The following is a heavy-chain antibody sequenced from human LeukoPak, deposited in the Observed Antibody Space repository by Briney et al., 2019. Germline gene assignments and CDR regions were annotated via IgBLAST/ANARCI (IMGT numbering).Heavy chain of an antibody. J-gene: IGHJ3*02. CDR2: ISSGGSTI. CDR3: ARVPYYYDSSGYYNYAFDI. CDR1: GFTFSNYE. Sequence: GGSLRLSCAASGFTFSNYEMNWVRQAPGKGLGWVSYISSGGSTIYYADSVKGRFTISRDNAKNSPFLQMNSLRAEDTAVYYCARVPYYYDSSGYYNYAFDIWGQGTMVTVSS. V-gene: IGHV3-48*03. D-gene: IGHD3-22*01.